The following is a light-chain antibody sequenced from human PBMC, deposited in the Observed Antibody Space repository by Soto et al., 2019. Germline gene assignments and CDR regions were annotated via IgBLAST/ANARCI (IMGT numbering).Light chain of an antibody. CDR2: SNK. CDR3: AAWDESPNVPV. CDR1: NSNIGRNT. Sequence: QSVLTQPPSASGTPGQRVTISCSGSNSNIGRNTVNWYQQLPGAAPSLLIYSNKQRPSGVPDRFSGSKSGTSASLAISGLQSEDEADYYCAAWDESPNVPVFGGGTKLTVL. J-gene: IGLJ3*02. V-gene: IGLV1-44*01.